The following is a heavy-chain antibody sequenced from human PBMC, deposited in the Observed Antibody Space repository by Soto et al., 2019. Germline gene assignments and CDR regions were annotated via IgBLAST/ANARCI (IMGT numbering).Heavy chain of an antibody. Sequence: QVQLVQSGAEEKKPGASVKVSCRASGYTFTGYAMHWVRPAPGQRREWMGWSNAGNGNTKYSQTIQGRATITRDTSASTAYLELSSLRAADTAVYYCARAVAVAADFDYWGQGTLVTVSS. CDR1: GYTFTGYA. J-gene: IGHJ4*02. V-gene: IGHV1-3*05. CDR2: SNAGNGNT. D-gene: IGHD6-19*01. CDR3: ARAVAVAADFDY.